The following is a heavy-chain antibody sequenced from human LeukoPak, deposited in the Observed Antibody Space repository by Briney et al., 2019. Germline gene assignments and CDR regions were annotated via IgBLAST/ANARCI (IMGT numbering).Heavy chain of an antibody. J-gene: IGHJ5*02. V-gene: IGHV4-38-2*01. CDR3: ARLFVSSWFDP. Sequence: SETLSLTCAVSGYSISSGYYWGWIRQPPGKGLEWIGSIYHSGSTYYNPSLKSRVTISVDTSKNQFSLKLSPVTAADTAVYYCARLFVSSWFDPWGQGTLVTVSS. CDR1: GYSISSGYY. D-gene: IGHD3-16*02. CDR2: IYHSGST.